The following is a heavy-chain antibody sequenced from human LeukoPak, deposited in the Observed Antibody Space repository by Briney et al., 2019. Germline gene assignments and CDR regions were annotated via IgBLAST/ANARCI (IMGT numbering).Heavy chain of an antibody. V-gene: IGHV3-7*05. Sequence: PRGSLRLSCAASVSTLSTYWMTWFRQTPGKGLQWVASLQQDGGGKYYVDSVKGRFTISRDSADNSLYLQMNSLRAEDTAVYYCARETRGAVGSFWGQGTLVTVSS. J-gene: IGHJ4*02. CDR1: VSTLSTYW. CDR3: ARETRGAVGSF. D-gene: IGHD6-19*01. CDR2: LQQDGGGK.